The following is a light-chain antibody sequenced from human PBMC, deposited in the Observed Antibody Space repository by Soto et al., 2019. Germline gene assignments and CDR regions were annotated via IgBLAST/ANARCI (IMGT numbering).Light chain of an antibody. CDR2: DAS. CDR1: QSVSSY. J-gene: IGKJ1*01. V-gene: IGKV3-20*01. Sequence: VLTQSPAPLSLSPGARAPLSCRASQSVSSYLTWYQNKPGQAPRLLIYDASTRATGIPDRFSGSGSGTDGTLTISRLEPEDCAVYYGQQYGSSPQTVGQGTKVDIK. CDR3: QQYGSSPQT.